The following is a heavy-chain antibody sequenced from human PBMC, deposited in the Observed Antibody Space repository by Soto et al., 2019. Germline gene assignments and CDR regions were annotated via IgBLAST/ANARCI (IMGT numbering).Heavy chain of an antibody. CDR3: ASLSAGYYYDSSGYYFDY. J-gene: IGHJ4*02. V-gene: IGHV4-31*02. CDR1: GGSISRGGYC. CDR2: IYYSGST. Sequence: SETLSLTCTVSGGSISRGGYCWSWIRQHPGKGLEWIGYIYYSGSTYYNASLKSRVTISVDTSKNQFSLTLTSVTAADTAVYYCASLSAGYYYDSSGYYFDYWGQGTLVTVSS. D-gene: IGHD3-22*01.